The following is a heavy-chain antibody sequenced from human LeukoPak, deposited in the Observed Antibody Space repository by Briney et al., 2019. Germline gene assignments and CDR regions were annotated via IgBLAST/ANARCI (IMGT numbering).Heavy chain of an antibody. V-gene: IGHV3-21*01. CDR1: GYSFGMHA. D-gene: IGHD3-22*01. Sequence: GGSLRLSCAGSGYSFGMHAMDWVRQAPGKGLEWVSSISSSSSDIYYADSVKGRFTISRDNAKNSLYLQMNSLRAEDTAVYYCARTIVVVPSDAFDIWGQGTMVTVSS. CDR2: ISSSSSDI. CDR3: ARTIVVVPSDAFDI. J-gene: IGHJ3*02.